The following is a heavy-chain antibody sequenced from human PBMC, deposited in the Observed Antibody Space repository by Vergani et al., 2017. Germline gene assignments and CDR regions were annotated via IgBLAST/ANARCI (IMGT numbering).Heavy chain of an antibody. D-gene: IGHD7-27*01. V-gene: IGHV4-59*12. J-gene: IGHJ3*02. CDR2: IYYSGST. CDR3: ARLGIHAFDI. CDR1: GGSISSYY. Sequence: QVQLQESGPGLVKPSETLSLTCTVSGGSISSYYWSWIRQPPGKGLEWIGYIYYSGSTYYNPSLKSRVTISVDTSKNQFSLKLSSVTAADTAVYYCARLGIHAFDIWGQGTMVTVSS.